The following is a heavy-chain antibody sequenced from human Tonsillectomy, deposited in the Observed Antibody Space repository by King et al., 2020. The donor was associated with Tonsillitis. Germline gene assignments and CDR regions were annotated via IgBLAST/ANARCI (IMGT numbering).Heavy chain of an antibody. J-gene: IGHJ4*02. V-gene: IGHV3-7*01. CDR3: ARHSLRRNQQVVRVFDY. D-gene: IGHD6-13*01. Sequence: VQLVESGGGLVQPGGSLRLSCAASGFTFSSYWMSWVRQAPGKGXEWVXXXXEXGSXKYYVDSVKGRFTISRDNAKNSLYLQMNSMRAEDTALYYGARHSLRRNQQVVRVFDYWGQGTLVTVSS. CDR2: XXEXGSXK. CDR1: GFTFSSYW.